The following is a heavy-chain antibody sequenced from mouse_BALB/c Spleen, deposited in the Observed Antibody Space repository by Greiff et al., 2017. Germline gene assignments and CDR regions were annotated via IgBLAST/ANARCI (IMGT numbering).Heavy chain of an antibody. J-gene: IGHJ4*01. Sequence: EVQVVESGGGLVKPGGSLKLSCAASGFTFSDYYMYWVRQTPEKRLEWVATISDGGSYTYYPDSVKGRFTISRDNAKNNLYLQMSSLKSEDTAMYYCARDPGYGNYGAMDYWGQGTSVTVSS. V-gene: IGHV5-4*02. CDR1: GFTFSDYY. CDR3: ARDPGYGNYGAMDY. CDR2: ISDGGSYT. D-gene: IGHD2-10*02.